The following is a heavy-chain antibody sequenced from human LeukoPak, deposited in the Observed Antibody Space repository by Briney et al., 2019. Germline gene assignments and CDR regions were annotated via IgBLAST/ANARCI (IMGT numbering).Heavy chain of an antibody. V-gene: IGHV3-9*01. CDR1: GFTFDDYA. Sequence: GRSLRLSCAASGFTFDDYAMHWVRQAPGKGLEWVSGISWNSGSIGYADSVKGRFTISRDNAKNSLYLQMNSLRAEDTALYYCAKDLQKGGYYDSSGYLTAFDIWGQGTMVAVSS. D-gene: IGHD3-22*01. J-gene: IGHJ3*02. CDR3: AKDLQKGGYYDSSGYLTAFDI. CDR2: ISWNSGSI.